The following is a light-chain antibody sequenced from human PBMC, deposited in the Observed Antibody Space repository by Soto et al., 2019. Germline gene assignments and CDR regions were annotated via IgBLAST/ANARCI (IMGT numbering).Light chain of an antibody. CDR3: QQAYRAPWT. V-gene: IGKV1-39*01. J-gene: IGKJ1*01. CDR2: ASS. Sequence: DIQMTQSPSSLSASVGDRLTITCRSSQAVGSYLNWFQQKAGKPPKRLIYASSKLERGVPSRFRGTGSGTDFTLTVSSLQPEDFATYYCQQAYRAPWTFGQGTKVEV. CDR1: QAVGSY.